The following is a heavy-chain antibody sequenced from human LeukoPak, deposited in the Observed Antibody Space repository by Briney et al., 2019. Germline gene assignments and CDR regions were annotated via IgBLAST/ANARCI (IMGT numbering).Heavy chain of an antibody. Sequence: KPSETLSLTCTVSGGSISGYYWSWIRQSPRKGLVWIGYMYYSGSTNYNPSLKSRVTMSVDMSKNQFSLKLSSVTAADTALYYCARHFTYYYDSSGYPRDAFDIWGQGTMVTVSS. J-gene: IGHJ3*02. V-gene: IGHV4-59*08. D-gene: IGHD3-22*01. CDR2: MYYSGST. CDR1: GGSISGYY. CDR3: ARHFTYYYDSSGYPRDAFDI.